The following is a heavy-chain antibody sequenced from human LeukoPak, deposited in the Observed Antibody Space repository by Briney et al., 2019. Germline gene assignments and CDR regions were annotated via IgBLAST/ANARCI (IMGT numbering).Heavy chain of an antibody. Sequence: PSQTLSLTCTVSGGSISSGSYYWSWIRQPAGKGLEWIGSIYYSGSTYYNPSLKSRVTISVDTSKNQFSLKLSSVTAADTAVYYCARVIIHGSGSYYNYWGQGTLVTVSS. CDR3: ARVIIHGSGSYYNY. CDR1: GGSISSGSYY. V-gene: IGHV4-39*01. J-gene: IGHJ4*02. CDR2: IYYSGST. D-gene: IGHD3-10*01.